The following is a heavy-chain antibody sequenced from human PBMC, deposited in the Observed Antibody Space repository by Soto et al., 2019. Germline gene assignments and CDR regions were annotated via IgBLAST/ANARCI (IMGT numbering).Heavy chain of an antibody. CDR2: IIPIFGTA. CDR1: GGTFSSYA. Sequence: SVNVSCKASGGTFSSYAISWVRQAPGQGLEWMGGIIPIFGTANYAQKFQGRVTITADESTSTAYMELSSLRSEDTAVYYCARGFLKESIAARNYYYYGMDVWGQGTTVTVSS. D-gene: IGHD6-6*01. J-gene: IGHJ6*02. V-gene: IGHV1-69*13. CDR3: ARGFLKESIAARNYYYYGMDV.